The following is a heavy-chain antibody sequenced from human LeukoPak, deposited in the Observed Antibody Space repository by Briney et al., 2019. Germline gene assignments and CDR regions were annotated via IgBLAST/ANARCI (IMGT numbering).Heavy chain of an antibody. CDR3: ARPRITMVRGVPKKMYYFDY. D-gene: IGHD3-10*01. V-gene: IGHV4-34*01. CDR1: GGSFSGYY. Sequence: SETLSLTCAVYGGSFSGYYWSWIRQPPGKGLEWIGEINHSGSTYYNPSLKSRVTISVDTSKNQFSLKLSSVTAADTAVYYCARPRITMVRGVPKKMYYFDYWGQGTLVTVSS. J-gene: IGHJ4*02. CDR2: INHSGST.